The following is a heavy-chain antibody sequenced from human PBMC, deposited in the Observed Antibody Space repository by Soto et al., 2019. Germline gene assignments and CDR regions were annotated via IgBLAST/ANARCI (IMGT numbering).Heavy chain of an antibody. CDR3: ARAVVVVAATPNFDY. CDR1: GGSISSGDYY. J-gene: IGHJ4*02. D-gene: IGHD2-15*01. Sequence: SETLSLTCTVSGGSISSGDYYWSWIRQPPGKGLEWIGYIYYSGSTYYNPSLKSRVTISVDTSKNQFSLKLSSVTAADTAVYYCARAVVVVAATPNFDYWGQGTLVTVS. CDR2: IYYSGST. V-gene: IGHV4-30-4*01.